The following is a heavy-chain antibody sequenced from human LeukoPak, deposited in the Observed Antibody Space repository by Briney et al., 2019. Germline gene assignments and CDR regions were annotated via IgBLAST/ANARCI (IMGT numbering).Heavy chain of an antibody. CDR2: ISYDGNNK. CDR3: ARGSFGPDY. Sequence: GRSLRLSCAASGFTFSSYGMHWVRQAPGKGLEWVAVISYDGNNKYYADSVKGRFTISRDNSKNTLYLQMDNLRAEDTAVYYCARGSFGPDYWGQGTLVTVSS. D-gene: IGHD3-10*01. V-gene: IGHV3-30*03. J-gene: IGHJ4*02. CDR1: GFTFSSYG.